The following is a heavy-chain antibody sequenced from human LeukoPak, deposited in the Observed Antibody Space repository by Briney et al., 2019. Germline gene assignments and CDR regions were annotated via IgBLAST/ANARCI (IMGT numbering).Heavy chain of an antibody. J-gene: IGHJ3*02. CDR1: GGSISSYY. CDR3: ARDREPAAFDI. Sequence: SETLSLTCTVSGGSISSYYWSWIRQPPGKGLEWIGYIYYSGSTNYNPSLKSRVTISVDTSKNQFSLKLSSVTAADTAVYYCARDREPAAFDIWGQGTMVTVSS. V-gene: IGHV4-59*01. CDR2: IYYSGST.